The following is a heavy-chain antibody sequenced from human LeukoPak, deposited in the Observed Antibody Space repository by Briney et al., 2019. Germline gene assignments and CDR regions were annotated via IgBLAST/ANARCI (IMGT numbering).Heavy chain of an antibody. CDR2: IYSGGST. CDR1: GFTVSSNY. Sequence: GGSLRLSCAASGFTVSSNYMSWVRQAPGKGLEWVSVIYSGGSTYYADSVKGRFTISRDNSKNTLYLQMNSLRAEDTAVYYCARGSRITMIVVVQGWFDPWGQGTLVTVSS. V-gene: IGHV3-66*02. CDR3: ARGSRITMIVVVQGWFDP. D-gene: IGHD3-22*01. J-gene: IGHJ5*02.